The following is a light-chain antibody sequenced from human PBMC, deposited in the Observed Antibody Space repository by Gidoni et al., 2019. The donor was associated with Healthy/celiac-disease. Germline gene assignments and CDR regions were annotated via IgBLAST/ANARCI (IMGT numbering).Light chain of an antibody. CDR1: QSVSSY. J-gene: IGKJ3*01. V-gene: IGKV3-11*01. CDR2: DAS. CDR3: KQRSNWPPLFT. Sequence: IVLTQSPATLSLSPGERATLSCRASQSVSSYLAWYQQKPGQAPRLLIYDASNRATGIPARFSGSGSGTDFTLTISSLEPEDFAVYYCKQRSNWPPLFTFGPGTKVDIK.